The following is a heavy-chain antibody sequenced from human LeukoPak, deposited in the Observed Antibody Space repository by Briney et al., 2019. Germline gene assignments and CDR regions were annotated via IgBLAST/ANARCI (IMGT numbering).Heavy chain of an antibody. CDR1: GDSLNTYY. V-gene: IGHV4-59*01. CDR2: VASSGTS. D-gene: IGHD2-21*02. CDR3: ARVVRGVVTSNWFDP. Sequence: PSETLSLTCTVSGDSLNTYYWTWIRQTPGKKLKWIGFVASSGTSNYTPSLKSRVSISIDTSKNQFSLALTSVTPADTAVYYCARVVRGVVTSNWFDPWGQGTLVSVSS. J-gene: IGHJ5*02.